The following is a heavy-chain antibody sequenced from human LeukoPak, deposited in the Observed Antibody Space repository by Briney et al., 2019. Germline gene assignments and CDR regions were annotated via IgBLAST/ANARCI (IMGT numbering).Heavy chain of an antibody. CDR1: GFTFSSYE. D-gene: IGHD3-22*01. Sequence: PGGSLRLSCAASGFTFSSYEMNWVRQAPGKGLEWVSYISSSGSTIYYADSVKGRFTISRDNAKNSLYLQMNSLSAEDTAVYYCARALGYYYDSSGPRDIYYFDYWGQGTLVTVSS. J-gene: IGHJ4*02. CDR3: ARALGYYYDSSGPRDIYYFDY. CDR2: ISSSGSTI. V-gene: IGHV3-48*03.